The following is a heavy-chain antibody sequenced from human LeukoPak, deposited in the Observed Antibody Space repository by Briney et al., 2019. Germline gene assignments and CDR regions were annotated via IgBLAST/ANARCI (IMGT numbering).Heavy chain of an antibody. V-gene: IGHV4-34*01. Sequence: SETLSLTCAVYGGSFSGYYWSWIRQPPGKGLEWIGEINHSGSTNYNPSLKSRVTISVDTSKNQFSLKLSSVTAADTAVYYCARAARDGYNRLYYFDYWGQGTLATVSS. CDR1: GGSFSGYY. D-gene: IGHD5-24*01. CDR3: ARAARDGYNRLYYFDY. CDR2: INHSGST. J-gene: IGHJ4*02.